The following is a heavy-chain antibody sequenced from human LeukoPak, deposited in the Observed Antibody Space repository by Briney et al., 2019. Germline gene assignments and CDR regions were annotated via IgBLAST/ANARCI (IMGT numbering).Heavy chain of an antibody. Sequence: GGSLRLSCAASGFTFSSYAMSWVRQAPGKGLEWVSAISGSGGTSYYANSVKGRFTFSRDNSKNTLYLQMNSLRAEDTAIYYCARMIRDYGDSNWFDPWGQGTLVTVSS. J-gene: IGHJ5*02. D-gene: IGHD4-17*01. V-gene: IGHV3-23*01. CDR2: ISGSGGTS. CDR1: GFTFSSYA. CDR3: ARMIRDYGDSNWFDP.